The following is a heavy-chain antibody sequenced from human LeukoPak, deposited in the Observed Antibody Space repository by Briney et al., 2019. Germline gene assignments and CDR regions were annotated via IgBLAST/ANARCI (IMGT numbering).Heavy chain of an antibody. CDR3: ARDPYSGTYGDTYYYYMDV. Sequence: PGGSLRLSCAASGFSFSSYNMNWVRQAPGKGLEWVSSITSSCTYTFYADSVKGRFTISRDNARNSLYLQMNSLRAEDTAVYYCARDPYSGTYGDTYYYYMDVWGKGTTVTISS. J-gene: IGHJ6*03. D-gene: IGHD1-26*01. V-gene: IGHV3-21*01. CDR2: ITSSCTYT. CDR1: GFSFSSYN.